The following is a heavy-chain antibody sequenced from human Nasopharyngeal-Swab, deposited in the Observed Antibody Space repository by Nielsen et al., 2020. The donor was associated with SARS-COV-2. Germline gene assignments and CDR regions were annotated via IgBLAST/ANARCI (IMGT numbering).Heavy chain of an antibody. Sequence: SETLSLTCTVSGGSISSGGSYWSWIRQHPGKGLEWIGYIYYSGSTYYNPSLKSRVTISVDTSKNQFSLKLSSVTAADTAVYYCARWGVVPAADYFYGMDVWGQGTTVTVSS. V-gene: IGHV4-31*03. CDR2: IYYSGST. D-gene: IGHD2-2*01. CDR1: GGSISSGGSY. CDR3: ARWGVVPAADYFYGMDV. J-gene: IGHJ6*02.